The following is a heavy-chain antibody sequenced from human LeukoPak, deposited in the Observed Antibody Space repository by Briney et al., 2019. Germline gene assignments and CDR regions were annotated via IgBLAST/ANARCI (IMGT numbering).Heavy chain of an antibody. CDR2: INHSGST. CDR3: ARASYDSSGYYYAAFDI. D-gene: IGHD3-22*01. CDR1: GGSFSGYY. Sequence: SETLSLTCAVYGGSFSGYYWSWIRQPPGKGLEWIGEINHSGSTNYNPSLKSRVTISADTSKNQFSLKLSSVTAADTAVYYCARASYDSSGYYYAAFDIWGQGTMVTVSS. V-gene: IGHV4-34*01. J-gene: IGHJ3*02.